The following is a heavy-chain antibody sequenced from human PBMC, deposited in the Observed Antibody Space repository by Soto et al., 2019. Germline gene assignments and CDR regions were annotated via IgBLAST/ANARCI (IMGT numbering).Heavy chain of an antibody. Sequence: VQLVESGGGLVQPGGSLRLSCAASGFTFSSYWMHWVRQAPGKGLVWVSRLNSDGSITYYADSVKGRFTISRDNAKNTLYLQMNSLRAEDTAVYYCARRFLGLGMDVWGQGTTVTVSS. CDR1: GFTFSSYW. CDR3: ARRFLGLGMDV. CDR2: LNSDGSIT. J-gene: IGHJ6*02. V-gene: IGHV3-74*01. D-gene: IGHD3-3*01.